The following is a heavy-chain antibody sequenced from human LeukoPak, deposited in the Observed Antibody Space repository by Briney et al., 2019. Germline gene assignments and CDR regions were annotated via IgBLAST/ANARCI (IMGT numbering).Heavy chain of an antibody. CDR1: GGSISSYY. CDR2: IYYSGST. CDR3: ARDRYNWNDASDAFDI. Sequence: SETLSLTCTVSGGSISSYYWSWIRQPPGKGLEWIGYIYYSGSTNYNPSLKSRVTISVDTSKNQFSLKLSSVTAAHTAVYYCARDRYNWNDASDAFDIWGKGTMVTVS. D-gene: IGHD1-20*01. J-gene: IGHJ3*02. V-gene: IGHV4-59*01.